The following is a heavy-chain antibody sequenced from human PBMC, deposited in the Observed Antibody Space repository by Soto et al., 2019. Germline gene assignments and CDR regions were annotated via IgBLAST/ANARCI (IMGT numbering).Heavy chain of an antibody. CDR1: GGTFSSYA. CDR2: IIPIFGTA. CDR3: ARTNTAMVTGWFDP. D-gene: IGHD5-18*01. V-gene: IGHV1-69*12. J-gene: IGHJ5*02. Sequence: QVQLVQSGAEVKKPGSSVKVSCKASGGTFSSYAISWVRQAPGQGLEWMGGIIPIFGTATYAQKFQGRVTITADESTSTAYMELSSLRSEDTAVYYCARTNTAMVTGWFDPWGQGTLVTVSS.